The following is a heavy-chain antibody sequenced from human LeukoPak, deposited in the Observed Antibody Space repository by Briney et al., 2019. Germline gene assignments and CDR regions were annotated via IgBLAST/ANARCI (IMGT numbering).Heavy chain of an antibody. D-gene: IGHD1-1*01. Sequence: ASVKVSCKASGYTFTSYAMSWVRQAPGQGLEWMGWINTNTGNPTYAQGFTGRFVFSLDTSVSTAYLQISSLKAEDTAVYYCARGSFNWDRDYYYYGMDVWGQGTTVTVSS. CDR3: ARGSFNWDRDYYYYGMDV. J-gene: IGHJ6*02. CDR2: INTNTGNP. V-gene: IGHV7-4-1*02. CDR1: GYTFTSYA.